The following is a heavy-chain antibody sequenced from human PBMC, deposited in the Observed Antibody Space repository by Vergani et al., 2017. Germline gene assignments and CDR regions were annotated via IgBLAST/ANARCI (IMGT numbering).Heavy chain of an antibody. J-gene: IGHJ4*02. D-gene: IGHD6-19*01. V-gene: IGHV3-30-3*01. CDR3: ARYMVGQWLVDPGVNSLDY. CDR1: GFTFSSYA. CDR2: ISYDGSNK. Sequence: QVQLVESGGGVVQPGRSLRLSCAASGFTFSSYAMHWVRQAPGKGLEWVAVISYDGSNKYYADSVKGRFTISRDNSKNTLYLQMNSLRAEDTAVYYCARYMVGQWLVDPGVNSLDYWGQGTLGTVSS.